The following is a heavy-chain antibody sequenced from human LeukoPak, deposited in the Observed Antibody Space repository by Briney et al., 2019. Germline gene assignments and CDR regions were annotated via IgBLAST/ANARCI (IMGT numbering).Heavy chain of an antibody. Sequence: PGGSLRLSCAASGFSFSNYGMHWVRQAPGKGLEWVAFIQNDGSNKYYRDSVKGRFTISRDNSKNTLYLQMNSLTSEDTAAYYRAKDGGGYYDYYYYYNDLWGKGTTVTISS. J-gene: IGHJ6*03. D-gene: IGHD3-22*01. V-gene: IGHV3-30*02. CDR2: IQNDGSNK. CDR1: GFSFSNYG. CDR3: AKDGGGYYDYYYYYNDL.